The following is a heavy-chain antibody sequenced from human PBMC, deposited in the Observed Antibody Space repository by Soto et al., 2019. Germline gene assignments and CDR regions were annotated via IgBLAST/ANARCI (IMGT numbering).Heavy chain of an antibody. Sequence: SETLSLTCTVSGGSISSSSYYWGWIRQPPGKGLEWIGSIYYSGSTYYNPSLKRRVTISVDTSKNQFSLKLSSVTAADTAVYYRAAPIGYSSGRYYFDYWGQGTLVPSPQ. J-gene: IGHJ4*02. CDR1: GGSISSSSYY. V-gene: IGHV4-39*01. D-gene: IGHD6-19*01. CDR3: AAPIGYSSGRYYFDY. CDR2: IYYSGST.